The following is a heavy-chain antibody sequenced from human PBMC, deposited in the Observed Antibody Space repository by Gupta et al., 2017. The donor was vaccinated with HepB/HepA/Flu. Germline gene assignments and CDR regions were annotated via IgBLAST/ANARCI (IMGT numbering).Heavy chain of an antibody. V-gene: IGHV3-7*01. J-gene: IGHJ4*02. CDR2: INEDGSAK. CDR3: ATSAAAPGNN. D-gene: IGHD6-13*01. CDR1: GFTFTRNW. Sequence: EVPLVESGGGLVQPGGSLRLSCADSGFTFTRNWMSWVRQAPGKGLEWVANINEDGSAKYYVDSVKGRFTISRDNAKSSLYLQMNSLRVEDSAVYYCATSAAAPGNNWGQGTLVTV.